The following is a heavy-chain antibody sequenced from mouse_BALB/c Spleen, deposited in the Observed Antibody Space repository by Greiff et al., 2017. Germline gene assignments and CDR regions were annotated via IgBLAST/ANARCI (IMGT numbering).Heavy chain of an antibody. CDR3: ARSDYDY. J-gene: IGHJ2*01. Sequence: EVMLVESGGGLVKPGGSLTLSCAASGFTFSDYYMYWVRQTPEKRLEWVATISDGGSYTYYPDSVKGRFTISRDNAKNNLYLQMSSLKSEDTAMYYCARSDYDYWGQGTTLTVSS. CDR1: GFTFSDYY. V-gene: IGHV5-4*02. D-gene: IGHD2-4*01. CDR2: ISDGGSYT.